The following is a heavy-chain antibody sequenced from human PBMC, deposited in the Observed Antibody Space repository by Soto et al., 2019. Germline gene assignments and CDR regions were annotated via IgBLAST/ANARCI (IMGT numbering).Heavy chain of an antibody. CDR3: ARDLLYCSSTSCYFSDAFDI. J-gene: IGHJ3*02. D-gene: IGHD2-2*01. V-gene: IGHV6-1*01. Sequence: SQTLSLTCAISGDSVSSNSAAWNWIRQSPSRGLEWLGRTYYRSKWYNDYTVSVKSRITINPDTSKNKFSLQLNSVTPEDTAVYYFARDLLYCSSTSCYFSDAFDIWGQGTMVTVSS. CDR2: TYYRSKWYN. CDR1: GDSVSSNSAA.